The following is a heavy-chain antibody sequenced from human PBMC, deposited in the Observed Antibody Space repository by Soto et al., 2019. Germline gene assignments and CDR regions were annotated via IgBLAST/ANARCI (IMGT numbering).Heavy chain of an antibody. CDR2: IDPSDSYT. J-gene: IGHJ5*02. V-gene: IGHV5-10-1*01. Sequence: GESLKISCKGSGYSFTSYWISWVRQMPGKGLEWMGRIDPSDSYTNYSPSFQGHVTISADKSISTAYLQWSSLKASDTAMYYCARTEQWLDNWFDPWGQGTLVTVPQ. D-gene: IGHD6-19*01. CDR3: ARTEQWLDNWFDP. CDR1: GYSFTSYW.